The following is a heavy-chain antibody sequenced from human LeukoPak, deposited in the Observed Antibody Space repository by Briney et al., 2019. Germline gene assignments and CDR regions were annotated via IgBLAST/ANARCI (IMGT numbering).Heavy chain of an antibody. CDR2: IYHSGNT. CDR3: TTDSSGYYYRHAFDI. Sequence: SETLFLTCAVSGGSISNNNWWSWVRQPPGKGLEWIGEIYHSGNTNYNPSLKSRVTISVDKSKNQFSLRLSSVTAADTAVYYCTTDSSGYYYRHAFDIWGQGTMVTVSS. J-gene: IGHJ3*02. D-gene: IGHD3-22*01. V-gene: IGHV4-4*02. CDR1: GGSISNNNW.